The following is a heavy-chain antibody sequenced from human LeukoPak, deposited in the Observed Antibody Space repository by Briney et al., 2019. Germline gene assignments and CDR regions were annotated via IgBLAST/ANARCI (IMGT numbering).Heavy chain of an antibody. D-gene: IGHD4-17*01. J-gene: IGHJ4*02. CDR1: GYTFTKYG. CDR2: VSTYNGNT. V-gene: IGHV1-18*01. CDR3: ARGDDYGDYWGLY. Sequence: ASVKVSCKASGYTFTKYGITWVRQAPGQGLEWMGWVSTYNGNTNYAQKLQGRVTMTTDTSTSTAYMELRSLISDDAAVYYCARGDDYGDYWGLYWGQGTLVTVSS.